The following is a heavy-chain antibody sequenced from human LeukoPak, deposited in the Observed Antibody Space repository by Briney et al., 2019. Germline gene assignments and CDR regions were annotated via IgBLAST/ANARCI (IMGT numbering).Heavy chain of an antibody. V-gene: IGHV4-30-4*01. J-gene: IGHJ4*02. Sequence: SETLSLTCTVSGGSISSGDYYWSWIRQPPGKGLEWIGYIYFAGYTYYNPSLNSRVTISMDRSKNQFSLKLSSVTAADTAVYYCATGVATITTGVVSYFDKWGQGTLVTVSS. D-gene: IGHD5-12*01. CDR3: ATGVATITTGVVSYFDK. CDR2: IYFAGYT. CDR1: GGSISSGDYY.